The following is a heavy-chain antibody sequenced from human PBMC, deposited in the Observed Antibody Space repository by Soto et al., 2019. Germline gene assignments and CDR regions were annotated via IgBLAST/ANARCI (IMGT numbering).Heavy chain of an antibody. Sequence: QVQLVQSGAEVKKPGASVKVSCKASGDIIIAYYMHWVRQAPGQGLEWMGWINPVSGGTNYAQKFQGRVTMTRDTSVSTAYMELSRLTSDDTAVYYCVRGGRGSSWYIYDYWGQGTLVTVSS. D-gene: IGHD6-13*01. V-gene: IGHV1-2*02. CDR1: GDIIIAYY. CDR3: VRGGRGSSWYIYDY. J-gene: IGHJ4*02. CDR2: INPVSGGT.